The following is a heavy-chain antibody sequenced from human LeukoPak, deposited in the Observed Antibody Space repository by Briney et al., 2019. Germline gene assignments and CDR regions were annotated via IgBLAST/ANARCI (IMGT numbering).Heavy chain of an antibody. D-gene: IGHD3-10*01. CDR3: ARQGGFYYGSGSYYEGIYLYYYMDV. CDR2: MFYSGNPHYNPSLKNYSGTT. CDR1: GGSISSNTYY. J-gene: IGHJ6*03. V-gene: IGHV4-39*01. Sequence: SETLSLPCSVSGGSISSNTYYWGWIRQPPGKGLEWIGSMFYSGNPHYNPSLKNYSGTTYYNPSLKSRVTISVDTSKNQFTLSLSSVTAADAALYYCARQGGFYYGSGSYYEGIYLYYYMDVWGKGTTVTVPS.